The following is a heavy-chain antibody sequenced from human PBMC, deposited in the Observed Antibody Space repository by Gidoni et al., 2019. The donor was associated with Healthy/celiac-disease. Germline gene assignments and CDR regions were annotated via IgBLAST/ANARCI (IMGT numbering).Heavy chain of an antibody. Sequence: QVQLVQSGAEVQKPGSSVKVSCKASGGTFSSYTISWVRQAPGQGLEWMGRIIPILGIANYAQKFQGRVTITADKSTSTAYMELSSLRSEDTAVYYCASEYCSGGSCYYSYWGQGTLVTVSS. V-gene: IGHV1-69*02. CDR1: GGTFSSYT. J-gene: IGHJ4*02. CDR3: ASEYCSGGSCYYSY. D-gene: IGHD2-15*01. CDR2: IIPILGIA.